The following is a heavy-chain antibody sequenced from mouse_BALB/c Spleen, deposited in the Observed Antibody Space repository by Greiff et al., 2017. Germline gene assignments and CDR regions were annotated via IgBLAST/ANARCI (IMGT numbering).Heavy chain of an antibody. Sequence: VQLQQSGAELVRSGASVKLSCTASGFNIKDYYMHWVKQRPEQGLEWIGWIDPENGDTEYAPKFQGKATMTADTSSNTAYLQLSSLTSEDSAVYYCTRNDGYYGLWFDYWGQGTTLTVSS. CDR1: GFNIKDYY. D-gene: IGHD2-3*01. CDR3: TRNDGYYGLWFDY. V-gene: IGHV14-4*02. CDR2: IDPENGDT. J-gene: IGHJ2*01.